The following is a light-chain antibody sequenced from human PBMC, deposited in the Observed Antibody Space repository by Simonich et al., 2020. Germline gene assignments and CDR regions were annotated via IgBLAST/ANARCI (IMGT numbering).Light chain of an antibody. J-gene: IGLJ2*01. V-gene: IGLV3-25*03. Sequence: SYELTQPPSVSVSPGQTARITCSGDALPKQNAYWYQRKPGQAPEMVIYKDSERPSGIPERFSGSSSGTTVTLTISGVQAEDEADYYCQSADSSGTYVVFGGGTKLTVL. CDR2: KDS. CDR1: ALPKQN. CDR3: QSADSSGTYVV.